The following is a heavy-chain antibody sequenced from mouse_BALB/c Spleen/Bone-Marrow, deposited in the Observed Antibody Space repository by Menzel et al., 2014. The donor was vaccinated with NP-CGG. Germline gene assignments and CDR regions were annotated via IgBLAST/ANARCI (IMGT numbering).Heavy chain of an antibody. CDR2: IAPGSGST. V-gene: IGHV1S41*01. CDR3: ARSRDGYFNV. CDR1: GYTFTSYR. J-gene: IGHJ1*01. Sequence: DLVKPGASVKLSCKASGYTFTSYRINWIKQRPGQGLEWIGRIAPGSGSTYYNEMFKGKATLTVGTSSSTAYIQLSSLSSEDSAVYFCARSRDGYFNVWGAGTTVTVSS.